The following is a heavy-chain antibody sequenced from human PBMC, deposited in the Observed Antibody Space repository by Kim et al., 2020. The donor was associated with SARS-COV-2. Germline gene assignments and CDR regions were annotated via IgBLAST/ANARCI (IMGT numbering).Heavy chain of an antibody. Sequence: YNPYLKSRVTISVDTSKNQFSLKLSSVTAADTAVYYCARVSGYSSGWYPYWGQGTLVTVSS. V-gene: IGHV4-59*01. CDR3: ARVSGYSSGWYPY. J-gene: IGHJ4*02. D-gene: IGHD6-19*01.